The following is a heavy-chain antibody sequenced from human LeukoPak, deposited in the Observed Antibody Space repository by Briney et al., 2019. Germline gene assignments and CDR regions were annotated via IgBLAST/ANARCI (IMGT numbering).Heavy chain of an antibody. CDR2: ISGGTT. CDR1: GFTFGDYR. V-gene: IGHV3-49*03. CDR3: SRGSGWLSVY. D-gene: IGHD6-19*01. J-gene: IGHJ4*02. Sequence: GGSLRLSCTASGFTFGDYRMSWFRQAPGEGLEWIGFISGGTTEYAASVKGRFTISRDDSTSIAYLQMNSLTTEDTAVYYCSRGSGWLSVYWGQGTLVTVSS.